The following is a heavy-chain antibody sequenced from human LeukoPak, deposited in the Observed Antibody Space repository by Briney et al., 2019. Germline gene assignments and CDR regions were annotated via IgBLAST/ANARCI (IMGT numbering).Heavy chain of an antibody. CDR2: INTVASYI. CDR3: ARDRHINSWSNDRFDY. V-gene: IGHV3-21*01. CDR1: GFTFSSFS. Sequence: GGSLRLSCAASGFTFSSFSINWVRQAPGKGLEWVSSINTVASYIYYADSVKGRFTISRDNAETSLYLQMNSLRAEDTAIYYCARDRHINSWSNDRFDYWGQGALVTVSS. D-gene: IGHD6-13*01. J-gene: IGHJ4*02.